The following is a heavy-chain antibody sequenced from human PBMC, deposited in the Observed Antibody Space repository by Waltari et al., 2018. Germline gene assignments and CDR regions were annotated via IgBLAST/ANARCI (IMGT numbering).Heavy chain of an antibody. D-gene: IGHD5-18*01. CDR2: IVPGDSNT. V-gene: IGHV5-51*01. Sequence: EVQLVQSGAEVKKPGESRKTSCEGSGYSFTGYWIGWVRQMPGKGLEWMGVIVPGDSNTKYSPSFRGQVTISADNSITTAYLQWSSLKASDTAIYFCARQPLHSYGIRHFDYWGQGTPVTVS. CDR3: ARQPLHSYGIRHFDY. J-gene: IGHJ4*02. CDR1: GYSFTGYW.